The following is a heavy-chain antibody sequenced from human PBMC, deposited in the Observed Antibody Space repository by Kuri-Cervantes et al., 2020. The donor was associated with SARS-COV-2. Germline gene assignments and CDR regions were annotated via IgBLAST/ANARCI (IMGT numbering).Heavy chain of an antibody. Sequence: GGSLRLSCAASGFTFSSYGMHWVRQAPGKGLEWVAFIRYDGSNKYYADSVKGRFTISRDNSKNTLYLQMNSLRAEGTAVYYCQAQLTFGGVFAQDDYWGQGTLVTVSS. D-gene: IGHD3-16*02. CDR2: IRYDGSNK. J-gene: IGHJ4*02. CDR1: GFTFSSYG. CDR3: QAQLTFGGVFAQDDY. V-gene: IGHV3-30*02.